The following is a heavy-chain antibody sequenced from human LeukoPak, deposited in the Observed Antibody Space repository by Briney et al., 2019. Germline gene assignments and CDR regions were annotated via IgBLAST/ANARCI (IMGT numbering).Heavy chain of an antibody. V-gene: IGHV4-59*08. CDR2: IYYSGST. CDR1: GGSISSYY. J-gene: IGHJ1*01. D-gene: IGHD3-22*01. Sequence: SETLSPTCTVSGGSISSYYWSWIRQPPGKGLEWIGYIYYSGSTNYNPSLKSRVTISVDTSKNQFSLKLSSVTAADTAVYYCARLEYYYDSSGYYQYFQHWGQGTLVTVSS. CDR3: ARLEYYYDSSGYYQYFQH.